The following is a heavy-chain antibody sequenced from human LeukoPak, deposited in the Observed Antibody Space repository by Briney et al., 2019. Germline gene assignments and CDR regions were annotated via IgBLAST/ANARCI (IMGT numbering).Heavy chain of an antibody. J-gene: IGHJ4*02. V-gene: IGHV1-18*04. CDR1: GYTFTGYY. D-gene: IGHD3-10*01. CDR3: AREEGYAYYGSGE. CDR2: ISAYNGNT. Sequence: GASVKVSCKASGYTFTGYYMHWVRQAPGQGLEWMGWISAYNGNTNYAQKLQGRVTMTTDTSTSTAYMELRSLRSDDTAVYYCAREEGYAYYGSGEWGQGTLVTVSS.